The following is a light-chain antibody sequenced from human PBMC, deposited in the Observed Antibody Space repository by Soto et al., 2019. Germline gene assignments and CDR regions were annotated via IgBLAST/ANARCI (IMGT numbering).Light chain of an antibody. CDR1: QSISSN. V-gene: IGKV3-15*01. J-gene: IGKJ4*01. CDR2: GAS. Sequence: ELVMTQSPATLSVSPGEIATLSCRANQSISSNLAWYQQKPGQAPRLLIYGASTSATGIPARFSRSGSGTDFMLTISVLQSEEFAVYYSQIYNNRLATFGGGTKV. CDR3: QIYNNRLAT.